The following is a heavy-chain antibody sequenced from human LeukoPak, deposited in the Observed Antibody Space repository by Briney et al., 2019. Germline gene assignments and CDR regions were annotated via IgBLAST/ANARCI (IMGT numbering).Heavy chain of an antibody. V-gene: IGHV4-39*07. CDR1: GDSLRSTTYY. CDR2: FHSGGTS. Sequence: PSETLSLTCTVSGDSLRSTTYYYGWLRQPPGKGLEWIASFHSGGTSYYSPSLKSRVTSSVDTSKNQFSLKLNSVTAADTAVYYCARLTEYCSSPSCYAGIPYFDSWGQGTLVTVSS. J-gene: IGHJ4*02. CDR3: ARLTEYCSSPSCYAGIPYFDS. D-gene: IGHD2-2*01.